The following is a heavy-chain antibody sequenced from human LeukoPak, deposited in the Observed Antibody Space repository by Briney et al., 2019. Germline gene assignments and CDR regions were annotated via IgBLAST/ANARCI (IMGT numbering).Heavy chain of an antibody. Sequence: ASVKVSCKASGYTFTGYYMHWVRQAPGQGLEWMGWINPNSGGTNYAQKFQGRVTMTRDTSISTAYMELSRLRSDDTAVYYCARDIGGCGRSCWGNNWFDPWGQGTLVTVSS. CDR3: ARDIGGCGRSCWGNNWFDP. V-gene: IGHV1-2*02. J-gene: IGHJ5*02. D-gene: IGHD2-15*01. CDR2: INPNSGGT. CDR1: GYTFTGYY.